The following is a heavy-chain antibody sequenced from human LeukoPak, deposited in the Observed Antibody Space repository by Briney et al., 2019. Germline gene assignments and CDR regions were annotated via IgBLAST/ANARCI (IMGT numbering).Heavy chain of an antibody. D-gene: IGHD6-13*01. Sequence: ASVKVSCKASGYTFTNYGITWVRQAPGQGLEWMGWISVYNGNTNYAQKLQGRVTMTTDTSTSTAYMELRSLRSDDTAVYYCARDRPGGYSSSWPYYYYYYMDVWGKGTTGTVSS. CDR3: ARDRPGGYSSSWPYYYYYYMDV. CDR1: GYTFTNYG. CDR2: ISVYNGNT. J-gene: IGHJ6*03. V-gene: IGHV1-18*01.